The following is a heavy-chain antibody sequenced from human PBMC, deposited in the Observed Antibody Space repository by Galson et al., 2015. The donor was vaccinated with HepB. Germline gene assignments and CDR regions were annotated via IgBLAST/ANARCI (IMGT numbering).Heavy chain of an antibody. Sequence: SVKVSCKASGYTFTSYDINWVRQATGQGLEWMGWMNPNSGNTGYAQKFQGRVTMTRNTSISTAYMELSSLRSEDTAVYYCARGGGYCSSTSLGLSCERYYYYMDVWGKGTTVTVSS. CDR3: ARGGGYCSSTSLGLSCERYYYYMDV. CDR1: GYTFTSYD. J-gene: IGHJ6*03. V-gene: IGHV1-8*01. D-gene: IGHD2-2*01. CDR2: MNPNSGNT.